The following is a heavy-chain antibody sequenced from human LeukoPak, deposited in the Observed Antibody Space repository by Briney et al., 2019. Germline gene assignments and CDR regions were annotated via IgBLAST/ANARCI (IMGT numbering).Heavy chain of an antibody. CDR3: AKDPGWNPRYFDY. D-gene: IGHD1-1*01. Sequence: RAGGSLRLSCAASGFTFSSYAMSWVRQAPGKGLEWVSAISGSGGSTYYADSVKGRFTISRDNSKNTLYLQMNSLRAEDTAVYYCAKDPGWNPRYFDYWGQGTLVTVSS. CDR1: GFTFSSYA. V-gene: IGHV3-23*01. J-gene: IGHJ4*02. CDR2: ISGSGGST.